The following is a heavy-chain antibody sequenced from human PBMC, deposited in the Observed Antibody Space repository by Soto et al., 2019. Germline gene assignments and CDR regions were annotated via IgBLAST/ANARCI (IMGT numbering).Heavy chain of an antibody. CDR2: IWYDGSNK. D-gene: IGHD3-10*01. V-gene: IGHV3-33*01. CDR3: ARVGKDYYYGSGSYYNPGMDV. Sequence: LRLSCAASGFTFSSYGMHWVRQAPGKGLEWVAVIWYDGSNKYYADSVKGRFTISRDNSKNTLYLQMNSLRAEDTAVYYCARVGKDYYYGSGSYYNPGMDVWGQGTTVTVSS. CDR1: GFTFSSYG. J-gene: IGHJ6*02.